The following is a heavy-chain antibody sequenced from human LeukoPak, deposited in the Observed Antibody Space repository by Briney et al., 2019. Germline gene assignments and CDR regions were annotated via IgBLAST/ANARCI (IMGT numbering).Heavy chain of an antibody. CDR1: GGSISSTSYY. CDR3: AGAPAGSLEWLSPFDY. V-gene: IGHV4-61*02. J-gene: IGHJ4*02. Sequence: PSETLSLTCTVSGGSISSTSYYWSWIRQPAGQGLEWIGRIYASGSTTYNPSLRSRVTISLDTSKNQLSLNLRSVTAADTALYYCAGAPAGSLEWLSPFDYWGQGTLVTVSS. CDR2: IYASGST. D-gene: IGHD3-3*01.